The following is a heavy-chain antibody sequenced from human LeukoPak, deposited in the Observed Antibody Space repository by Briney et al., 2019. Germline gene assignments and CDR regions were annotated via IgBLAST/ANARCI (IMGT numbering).Heavy chain of an antibody. Sequence: PSETLSLTCTVSGDSISSYFWSWIRQPPGKGLEWIGYIYYSGSTNYNPSLKSRVTISVDTSRNQFSLKLSSVTAADTAVYYCARGGSYLDYWGQGTLVTVSS. CDR2: IYYSGST. D-gene: IGHD1-26*01. J-gene: IGHJ4*02. CDR1: GDSISSYF. CDR3: ARGGSYLDY. V-gene: IGHV4-59*01.